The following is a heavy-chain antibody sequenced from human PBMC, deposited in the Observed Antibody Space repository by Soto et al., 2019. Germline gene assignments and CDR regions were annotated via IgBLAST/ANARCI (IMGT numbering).Heavy chain of an antibody. Sequence: SETLSLPCYVSGCSISSGGFSWSWIRQSPGKGLEWIGHIYHSGSTYYSPSLKSRATISEDRATNQISLKLTSVTAADTAVYYCARGRDDILTGYYPPTMDVWGQGTTVTVSS. V-gene: IGHV4-30-2*06. J-gene: IGHJ6*01. CDR3: ARGRDDILTGYYPPTMDV. CDR2: IYHSGST. D-gene: IGHD3-9*01. CDR1: GCSISSGGFS.